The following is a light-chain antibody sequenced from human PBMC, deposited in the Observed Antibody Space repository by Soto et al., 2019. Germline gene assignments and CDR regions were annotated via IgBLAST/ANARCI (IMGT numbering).Light chain of an antibody. CDR3: NSDAGVNNDV. V-gene: IGLV2-8*01. CDR1: SGDVGGYNF. J-gene: IGLJ6*01. Sequence: QSALTQPPSASGAPGQSVTISCTGTSGDVGGYNFVSWYQQHPGKAPKLIIYEVSKRPSGVPDRFSGSNSGNTASLTVSGLHAEDEADYYCNSDAGVNNDVFGTGTQLTVL. CDR2: EVS.